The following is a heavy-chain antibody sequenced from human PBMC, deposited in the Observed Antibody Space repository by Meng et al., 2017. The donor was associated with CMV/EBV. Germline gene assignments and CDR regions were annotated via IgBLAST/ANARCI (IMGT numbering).Heavy chain of an antibody. V-gene: IGHV3-9*01. CDR3: ARDGRDDFWSGVDV. J-gene: IGHJ6*02. CDR2: ISWNSGSI. D-gene: IGHD3-3*01. CDR1: GFTFDDYA. Sequence: SLKISCAASGFTFDDYAMHWVRQAPGKGLEWVSGISWNSGSIGYADSVKGRFTISRDNAKNSLYLQMNSLRAEDTAVYYCARDGRDDFWSGVDVWGQGTTVTVSS.